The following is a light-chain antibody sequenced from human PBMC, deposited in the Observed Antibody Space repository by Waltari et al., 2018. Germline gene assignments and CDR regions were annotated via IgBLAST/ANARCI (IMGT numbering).Light chain of an antibody. CDR2: EGT. Sequence: QSALTQPASVSGSPGPSITISCTGSSNDLGTSNLVSWSQPHPGKAPKLMIYEGTERPSGVSNRFSGSKSGNTASLTISGLQAEDEADYYCCSYAGSTTFLYVFGTGTKVTVL. CDR1: SNDLGTSNL. CDR3: CSYAGSTTFLYV. J-gene: IGLJ1*01. V-gene: IGLV2-23*01.